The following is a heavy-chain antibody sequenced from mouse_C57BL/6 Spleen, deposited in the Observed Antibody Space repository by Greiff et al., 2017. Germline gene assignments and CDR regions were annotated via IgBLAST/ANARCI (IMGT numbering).Heavy chain of an antibody. Sequence: EVHLVESGGGLVKPGGSLKLSCAASGFTFSSYTMSWVRQTPEKRLEWVATISGGGGNTYYPDSVKGRFTISRDNAKNTLYLQMSSLRSADTALYYCARFYYCGSSYDRDYDVWGTGTTVTVSS. V-gene: IGHV5-9*01. CDR2: ISGGGGNT. CDR3: ARFYYCGSSYDRDYDV. J-gene: IGHJ1*03. D-gene: IGHD1-1*01. CDR1: GFTFSSYT.